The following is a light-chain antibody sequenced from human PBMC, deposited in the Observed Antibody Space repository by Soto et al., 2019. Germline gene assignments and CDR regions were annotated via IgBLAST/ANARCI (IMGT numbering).Light chain of an antibody. J-gene: IGKJ2*01. CDR2: GAS. CDR1: QSVSSSF. Sequence: EIVLTQSTGTLSLSPGERATLSCRASQSVSSSFLAWYQQKPGQAPRLLMYGASNRATGIPDRFSGTGSGTDFTLTISRLEPEDFAVYYCQQYGSSPYTFGLGTKLEIK. V-gene: IGKV3-20*01. CDR3: QQYGSSPYT.